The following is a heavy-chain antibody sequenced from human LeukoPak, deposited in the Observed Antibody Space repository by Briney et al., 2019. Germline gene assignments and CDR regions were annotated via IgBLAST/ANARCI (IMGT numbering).Heavy chain of an antibody. D-gene: IGHD3-22*01. Sequence: GGSLRLSCAASGFTFSSYEMNWVRQAPGKGLECVANINEDGSEKYYVDSVKGRFTISRENAKNTLYLQMNSLRVDDTAVYYCARDWWDNSGYYDYWGQGTLVTVSS. CDR1: GFTFSSYE. J-gene: IGHJ4*02. CDR3: ARDWWDNSGYYDY. V-gene: IGHV3-7*01. CDR2: INEDGSEK.